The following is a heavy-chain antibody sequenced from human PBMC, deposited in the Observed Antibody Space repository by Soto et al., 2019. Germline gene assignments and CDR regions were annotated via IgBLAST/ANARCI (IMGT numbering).Heavy chain of an antibody. J-gene: IGHJ6*02. CDR3: ARDYYESSGYLYGMDV. CDR1: GFTFSTYG. CDR2: IWYDGSNK. D-gene: IGHD3-22*01. Sequence: QVQLVESGGGVVQPGRSLRLSCAASGFTFSTYGMHWVRQAPGKGLEWVAVIWYDGSNKHYADSVKGRFTISRHNSKNTLYLQMNSLRAEDTAVYYCARDYYESSGYLYGMDVWSQGTTVTVSS. V-gene: IGHV3-33*01.